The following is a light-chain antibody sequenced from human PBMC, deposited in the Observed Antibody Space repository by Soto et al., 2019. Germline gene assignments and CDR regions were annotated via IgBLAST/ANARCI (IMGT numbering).Light chain of an antibody. CDR2: DAS. J-gene: IGKJ2*01. CDR1: QTIDNT. CDR3: QHYNYWPYT. V-gene: IGKV3-15*01. Sequence: ILMTQSPATLSLSPGERAPLSCRASQTIDNTLAWYQRKPGQAPRLLIYDASTRATGVPARFSGSGSGTDFTLTISSLQSEDFAVYYCQHYNYWPYTCGQGPRWIS.